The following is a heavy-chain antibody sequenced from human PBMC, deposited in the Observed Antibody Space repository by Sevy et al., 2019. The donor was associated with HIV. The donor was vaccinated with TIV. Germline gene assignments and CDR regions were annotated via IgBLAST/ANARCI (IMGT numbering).Heavy chain of an antibody. Sequence: GGSLRLSCAASGFTFSNYNMHWVRQAPGKGLEWISSITSGTSYMDYADSVKGRFTISTNSAKNSLYLQMNSLRVEETAVYYWARGVGSNWFFNYWGQGALVTVSS. CDR1: GFTFSNYN. J-gene: IGHJ4*02. V-gene: IGHV3-21*01. D-gene: IGHD6-13*01. CDR3: ARGVGSNWFFNY. CDR2: ITSGTSYM.